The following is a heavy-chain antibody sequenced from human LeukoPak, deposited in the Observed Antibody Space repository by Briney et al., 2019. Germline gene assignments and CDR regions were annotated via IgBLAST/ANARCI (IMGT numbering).Heavy chain of an antibody. Sequence: SETLSLTCTVSGGSISSSSYYWGWIRQPPGKGLEWIGSIYYSGSTYYNPSLKSRVTISVDTSKNQFSLKLSSVTAADTAVYYCARSPRRLSPNYLDYWGQGTLVTVSS. CDR3: ARSPRRLSPNYLDY. V-gene: IGHV4-39*01. CDR2: IYYSGST. J-gene: IGHJ4*02. CDR1: GGSISSSSYY. D-gene: IGHD2/OR15-2a*01.